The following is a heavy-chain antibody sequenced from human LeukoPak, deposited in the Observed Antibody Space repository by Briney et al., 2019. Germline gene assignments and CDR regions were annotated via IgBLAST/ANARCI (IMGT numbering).Heavy chain of an antibody. J-gene: IGHJ5*01. CDR3: AKDGGIYDFPFDS. CDR2: ITGSGTTT. V-gene: IGHV3-23*01. Sequence: PGGSLRLSCAASGFSFDNRAMSWLRQAPGKGLEWVSTITGSGTTTYYADSVKGRFTISRDISRKTVYLQMNSLRAEGTAVYYCAKDGGIYDFPFDSWGQGTLVTVSS. D-gene: IGHD3-3*01. CDR1: GFSFDNRA.